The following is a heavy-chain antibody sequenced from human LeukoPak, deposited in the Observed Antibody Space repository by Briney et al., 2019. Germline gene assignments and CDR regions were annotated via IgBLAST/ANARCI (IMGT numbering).Heavy chain of an antibody. D-gene: IGHD6-19*01. V-gene: IGHV3-9*01. CDR2: ISWNSGSI. CDR3: ATSSRQGEDSSGWGSFDY. J-gene: IGHJ4*02. CDR1: GFSYDDYA. Sequence: PGGSLRLSCAVSGFSYDDYAMHWVPQAPGKGLEWVSRISWNSGSIGYAESVKGRFTISRDNAKNSLYLQMNSLRAEDKVLYYCATSSRQGEDSSGWGSFDYWGQGHVAIVS.